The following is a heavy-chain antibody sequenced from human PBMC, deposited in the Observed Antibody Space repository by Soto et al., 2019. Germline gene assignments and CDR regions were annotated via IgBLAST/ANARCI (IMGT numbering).Heavy chain of an antibody. Sequence: QVQLVPSGTEVQKAGSAVKVSCKTSGYTFTTYGISWIRQAPGQGLEWIAWISVHNGDTNYAQNVQGRVTMTTDTLTTTAYLELRRLRSDDTAVYYWARVYCGGDCLSGGDFDYWGQGTLVTVS. CDR3: ARVYCGGDCLSGGDFDY. V-gene: IGHV1-18*01. D-gene: IGHD2-21*01. J-gene: IGHJ4*02. CDR2: ISVHNGDT. CDR1: GYTFTTYG.